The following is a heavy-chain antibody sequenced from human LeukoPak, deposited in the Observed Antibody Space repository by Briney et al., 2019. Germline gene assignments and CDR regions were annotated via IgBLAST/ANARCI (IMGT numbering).Heavy chain of an antibody. V-gene: IGHV3-48*01. CDR2: ITNSGNSK. CDR3: ARTGSSGYLTFDY. Sequence: GGSLRLSCAAAEFTFSSYSMNWVRQAPGKGLEWVSYITNSGNSKSYADSVKGRFTISRDNTKNSLYLQMNGLRAEDTAVYYCARTGSSGYLTFDYWGQGILVTVSS. CDR1: EFTFSSYS. J-gene: IGHJ4*02. D-gene: IGHD3-22*01.